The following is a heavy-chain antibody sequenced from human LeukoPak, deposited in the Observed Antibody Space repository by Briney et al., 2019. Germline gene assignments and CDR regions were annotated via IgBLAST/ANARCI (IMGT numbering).Heavy chain of an antibody. V-gene: IGHV1-69*02. CDR1: GGTFSSYT. CDR2: IIPILGIA. Sequence: EASVKVSCKASGGTFSSYTISWVRQAPGQGLEWMGRIIPILGIANYAQKFQGRVTITADKSTSTAYMELSSLRSEDTAVYYCARVMSGVGYSYGLYFDYWGQGTLVTVSS. CDR3: ARVMSGVGYSYGLYFDY. D-gene: IGHD5-18*01. J-gene: IGHJ4*02.